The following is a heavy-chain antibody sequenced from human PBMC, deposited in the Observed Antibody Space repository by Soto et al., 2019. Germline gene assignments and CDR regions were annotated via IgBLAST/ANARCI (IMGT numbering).Heavy chain of an antibody. CDR3: AGPHDRAGLGT. Sequence: GASVKVSCKASENTFSTYLVHWVRQVHGQGLEWMGWHNGYNGQTEYSQKFQGRVTITRDTSAKTAYLELRSLTSEDTAVYYCAGPHDRAGLGTWGQGTLVTAPQ. J-gene: IGHJ5*02. CDR1: ENTFSTYL. V-gene: IGHV1-3*01. D-gene: IGHD1-1*01. CDR2: HNGYNGQT.